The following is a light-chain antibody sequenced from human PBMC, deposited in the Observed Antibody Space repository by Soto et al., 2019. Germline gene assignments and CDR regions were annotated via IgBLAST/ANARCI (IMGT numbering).Light chain of an antibody. Sequence: DIQLTQSPSFLSASVGDRVTISCRASQGISDYLACYQQKPGKAPKLLIYAASTLQSEVPSRFSGSASGTEFTLTISSLQPEDFATYYCQHFNAYPLTFGGGTMVEIK. CDR2: AAS. J-gene: IGKJ4*01. CDR3: QHFNAYPLT. CDR1: QGISDY. V-gene: IGKV1-9*01.